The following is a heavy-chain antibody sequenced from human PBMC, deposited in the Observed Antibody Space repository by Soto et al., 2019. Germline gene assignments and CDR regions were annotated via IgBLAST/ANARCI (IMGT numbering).Heavy chain of an antibody. Sequence: KTSETLSLTCAVSCASISGSYYYWAWLRQSPGKGPEWIGSVFYTGFTSYNPSLESRVSVSVDTSKSQFSLKLSAVTAADTAVYYCATSQKGYNWNYFDHWGQGALVTVSS. CDR1: CASISGSYYY. J-gene: IGHJ4*02. CDR3: ATSQKGYNWNYFDH. CDR2: VFYTGFT. D-gene: IGHD1-20*01. V-gene: IGHV4-39*01.